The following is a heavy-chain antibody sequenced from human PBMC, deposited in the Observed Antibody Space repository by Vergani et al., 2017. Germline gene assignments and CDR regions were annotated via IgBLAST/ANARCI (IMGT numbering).Heavy chain of an antibody. D-gene: IGHD2-15*01. Sequence: EVQLVQSGAEVKKPGESLRISCKGSGYSFTSYWISWVRQMPGKGLVWMGRIDPSDSYTNYSPSFQGHVTITADKSISTAYLQWSSLKASDTAMYYCAGVRVGQDWFDPWGQGTLVTVSS. CDR1: GYSFTSYW. CDR3: AGVRVGQDWFDP. J-gene: IGHJ5*02. CDR2: IDPSDSYT. V-gene: IGHV5-10-1*03.